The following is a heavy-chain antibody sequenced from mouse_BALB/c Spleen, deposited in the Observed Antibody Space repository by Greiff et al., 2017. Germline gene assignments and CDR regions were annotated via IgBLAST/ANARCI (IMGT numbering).Heavy chain of an antibody. Sequence: EVKLVESGPGLVKPSQSLSLTCTVTGYSITSDYAWNWIRQFPGNKLEWMGYISYSGSTSYNPSLKSRISITRDTSKNQFFLQLNSVTTEDTATYYCARLSYGNMDYWGQGTSVTVSS. CDR2: ISYSGST. D-gene: IGHD2-1*01. CDR1: GYSITSDYA. J-gene: IGHJ4*01. CDR3: ARLSYGNMDY. V-gene: IGHV3-2*02.